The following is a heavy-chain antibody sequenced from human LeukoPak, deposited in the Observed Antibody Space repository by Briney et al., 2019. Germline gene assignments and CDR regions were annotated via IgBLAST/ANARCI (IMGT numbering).Heavy chain of an antibody. Sequence: GGSLRLSCAASGFTVSSNYMTWVRQAPGKGLEWVSVFYTGGSTYYADSVKGRFTISRDNAKNALYLQMNSLRVEDTAVYYCANFEPGYTSSWYAEFWGQGTLVTVSS. CDR3: ANFEPGYTSSWYAEF. CDR2: FYTGGST. D-gene: IGHD6-13*01. J-gene: IGHJ4*02. V-gene: IGHV3-53*01. CDR1: GFTVSSNY.